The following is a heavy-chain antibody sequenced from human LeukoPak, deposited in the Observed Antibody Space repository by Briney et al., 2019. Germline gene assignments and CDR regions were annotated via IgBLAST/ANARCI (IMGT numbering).Heavy chain of an antibody. CDR1: GGSISSYY. V-gene: IGHV4-59*12. Sequence: PSETLSLTCTVSGGSISSYYWSWIRQPPGKGLEWIGYIYYSGSTNYNPSLKSRVTISVDTSKNQFSLKLSSVTAADTAVYYCARSMLHYYYYGMDVWGQGTTVTVSS. D-gene: IGHD2-8*01. J-gene: IGHJ6*02. CDR2: IYYSGST. CDR3: ARSMLHYYYYGMDV.